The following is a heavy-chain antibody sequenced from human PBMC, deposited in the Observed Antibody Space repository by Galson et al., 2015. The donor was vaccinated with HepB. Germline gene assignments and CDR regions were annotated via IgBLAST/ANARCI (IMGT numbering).Heavy chain of an antibody. CDR3: ATALRSAGYSGSDSYYSDY. Sequence: SETLSLTCTVSGGFSGTYYWSWIRQSPGKGLEWIGHIYYSGTTNYNPSLKSRVTISLDTSESQFSLQATSVTAADTAVYYCATALRSAGYSGSDSYYSDYWGQGILVTVSS. D-gene: IGHD5-12*01. J-gene: IGHJ4*02. CDR2: IYYSGTT. V-gene: IGHV4-59*08. CDR1: GGFSGTYY.